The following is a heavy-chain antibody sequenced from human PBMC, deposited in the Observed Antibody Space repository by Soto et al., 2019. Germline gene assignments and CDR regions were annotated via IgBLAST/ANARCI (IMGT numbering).Heavy chain of an antibody. CDR3: AKGRGYNGGWSGYFDY. CDR2: ITGSGDST. V-gene: IGHV3-23*01. CDR1: GFTFSSYT. D-gene: IGHD6-19*01. J-gene: IGHJ4*02. Sequence: GGSLRLSCAASGFTFSSYTMTWVRQAPGKGLEWVSGITGSGDSTYYADSVKGRFTMSRDNSKNTLHLQMNNLRAEDTAKYYCAKGRGYNGGWSGYFDYWGQGALVTVSS.